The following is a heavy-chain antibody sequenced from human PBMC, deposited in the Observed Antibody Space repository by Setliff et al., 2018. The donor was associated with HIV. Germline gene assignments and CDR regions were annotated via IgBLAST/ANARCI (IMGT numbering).Heavy chain of an antibody. D-gene: IGHD3-22*01. CDR3: ASEHYYDSSGPGWYFDL. J-gene: IGHJ2*01. Sequence: PSETLSLTCAVYGGFFSGYYWSWIRQSPGKGLEWIGEINRSGSTNYNPSLKSRVTISGDRSKNQFSLKLSSVTAADTAVYYCASEHYYDSSGPGWYFDLWGRGTLVTVSS. V-gene: IGHV4-34*01. CDR1: GGFFSGYY. CDR2: INRSGST.